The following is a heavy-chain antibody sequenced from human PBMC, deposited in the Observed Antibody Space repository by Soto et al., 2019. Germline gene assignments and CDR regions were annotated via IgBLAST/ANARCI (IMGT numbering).Heavy chain of an antibody. D-gene: IGHD5-18*01. CDR3: ARQNPQIQLWST. CDR1: GESFSDYY. V-gene: IGHV4-34*01. J-gene: IGHJ4*02. CDR2: INHSGST. Sequence: PSETLSLTCAVYGESFSDYYWSLIRQPPGKGLEWIGEINHSGSTNYNPSLKSRVTISADTSKNQFSLKLTSVTAADTAVYYCARQNPQIQLWSTWGQGTLVTVSS.